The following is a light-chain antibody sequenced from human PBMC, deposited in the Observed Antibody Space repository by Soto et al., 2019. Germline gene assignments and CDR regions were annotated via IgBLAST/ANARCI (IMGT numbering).Light chain of an antibody. CDR1: QTLNND. V-gene: IGKV1-39*01. CDR3: QQSFTAPIT. Sequence: NQMAQSPSSVSASVGDRVTIPCRSSQTLNNDLTWFQQKPGKAPKVLIYAASTLQSGVPSRFSGSGSGSAFTLTISSLQPEDSATYYCQQSFTAPITFGQGTRLEIK. J-gene: IGKJ5*01. CDR2: AAS.